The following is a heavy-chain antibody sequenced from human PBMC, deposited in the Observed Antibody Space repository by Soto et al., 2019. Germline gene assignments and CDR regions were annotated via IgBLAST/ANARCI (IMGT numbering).Heavy chain of an antibody. Sequence: ASVKVSCKASGGTFSSYAISWVRQAPGQGLEWMGGIIPIFGTANYAQKFQGRVTITADESTSTAYMELSSLRSEDTAVYYCARDERDSCRGDSCFYFDSWGQGTLVTVSS. CDR2: IIPIFGTA. V-gene: IGHV1-69*13. CDR1: GGTFSSYA. D-gene: IGHD2-2*01. J-gene: IGHJ4*02. CDR3: ARDERDSCRGDSCFYFDS.